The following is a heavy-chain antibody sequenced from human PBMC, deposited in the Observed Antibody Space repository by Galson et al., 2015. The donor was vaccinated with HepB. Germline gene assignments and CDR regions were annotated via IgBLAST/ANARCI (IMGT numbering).Heavy chain of an antibody. V-gene: IGHV3-33*01. CDR1: GFTFTYFG. J-gene: IGHJ3*02. CDR2: ISHDGTYK. CDR3: ARDGYNNFHAFDI. D-gene: IGHD3-9*01. Sequence: SLRLSCAASGFTFTYFGMHWVRQSPGKGLEWVTFISHDGTYKTYAGSVKGRFTISRDDSKNTLYLQMNSLRAEDTAVYHCARDGYNNFHAFDIWGQGTMVTVSS.